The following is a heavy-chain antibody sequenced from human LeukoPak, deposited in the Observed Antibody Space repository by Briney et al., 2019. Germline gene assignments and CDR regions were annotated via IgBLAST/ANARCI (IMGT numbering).Heavy chain of an antibody. CDR3: AKDPRADSGGYYYFGYFDY. Sequence: PGRSLRLSCTASGFTFGDYAMSWVRQAPGKGLEWVSTISGSGGSRYYADSVKGRFTISRDNSKNTLYLQMNSLRAEDTAVYYCAKDPRADSGGYYYFGYFDYWGPGTLVTVSS. J-gene: IGHJ4*02. CDR2: ISGSGGSR. V-gene: IGHV3-23*01. D-gene: IGHD3-22*01. CDR1: GFTFGDYA.